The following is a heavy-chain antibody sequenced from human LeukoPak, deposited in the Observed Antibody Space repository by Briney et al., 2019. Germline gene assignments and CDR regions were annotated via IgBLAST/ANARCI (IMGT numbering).Heavy chain of an antibody. J-gene: IGHJ5*02. D-gene: IGHD1-26*01. CDR3: ARKLRLGGNWFDP. CDR1: GGTFTSYA. Sequence: SVKVSCKTSGGTFTSYAITWVRQAPGQGLEWMGKIIPISGTTNYAQKFQGRVTFTVDESTSTAYMELSSLRSEDTALYYCARKLRLGGNWFDPWGQGTLVTVSS. V-gene: IGHV1-69*13. CDR2: IIPISGTT.